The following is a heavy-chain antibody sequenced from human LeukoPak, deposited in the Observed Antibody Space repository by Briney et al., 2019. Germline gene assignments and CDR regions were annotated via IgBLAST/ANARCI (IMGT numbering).Heavy chain of an antibody. CDR1: GFTFSNYW. Sequence: GGSLRLSCAASGFTFSNYWMHWVRQAPGKGLEWVSAISGSGGSTYYADSVKGRFTISRDNSKNTLYLQMNSLRAEDTAVYYCAKDGDSARLRYFDWLLYPLDYWGQGTLVTVSS. CDR3: AKDGDSARLRYFDWLLYPLDY. J-gene: IGHJ4*02. D-gene: IGHD3-9*01. CDR2: ISGSGGST. V-gene: IGHV3-23*01.